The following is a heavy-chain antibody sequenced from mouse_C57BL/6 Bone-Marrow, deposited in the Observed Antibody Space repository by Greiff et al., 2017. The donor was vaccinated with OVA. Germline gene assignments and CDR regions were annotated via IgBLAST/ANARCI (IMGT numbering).Heavy chain of an antibody. CDR2: INPNYGTT. CDR3: ARSYYGNSYYYAMDY. Sequence: VQLQQSGPELVKPGASVKISCKASGYSFTDYNMNWVKQSNGKSLEWIGVINPNYGTTSYNQKFKGKATLTVDQSSSTAYMQLNSLTSEDSAVYYGARSYYGNSYYYAMDYWGQGASVTVSS. J-gene: IGHJ4*01. D-gene: IGHD2-10*01. CDR1: GYSFTDYN. V-gene: IGHV1-39*01.